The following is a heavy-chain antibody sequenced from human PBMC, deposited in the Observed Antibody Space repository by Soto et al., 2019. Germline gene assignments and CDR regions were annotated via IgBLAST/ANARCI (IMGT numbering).Heavy chain of an antibody. J-gene: IGHJ6*02. CDR1: GFTFSSYS. CDR2: ISSSSSYI. V-gene: IGHV3-21*01. D-gene: IGHD6-13*01. CDR3: ARGYSSSWYDYGMDV. Sequence: EVQLVESGGGLVKPGGSLRLSCAASGFTFSSYSMNWVRQAPGKGLEWVSSISSSSSYIYYADSVKGRFTISRDNAKNSLYLQMNSLRAEDTAVYHCARGYSSSWYDYGMDVWGQGTTVTVSS.